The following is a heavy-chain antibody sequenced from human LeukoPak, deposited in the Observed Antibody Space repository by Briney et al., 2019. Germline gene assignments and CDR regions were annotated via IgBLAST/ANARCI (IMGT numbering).Heavy chain of an antibody. D-gene: IGHD6-13*01. J-gene: IGHJ4*02. CDR2: ISWNSGSI. CDR1: GFTFDDYA. Sequence: GRSLRLSCAASGFTFDDYAMHWVRQAPGKGLEWVSGISWNSGSIGYADSVKGRFTISRDNAKNSLYLQMNSLRAEDTALYYCAKDMRYSSRWYDFDYWGQGTLVTVSS. CDR3: AKDMRYSSRWYDFDY. V-gene: IGHV3-9*01.